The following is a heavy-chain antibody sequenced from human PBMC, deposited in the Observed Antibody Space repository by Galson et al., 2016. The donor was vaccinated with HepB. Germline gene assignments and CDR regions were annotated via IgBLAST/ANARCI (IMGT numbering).Heavy chain of an antibody. CDR2: IDAGGDT. CDR1: GFTFNTYD. J-gene: IGHJ2*01. D-gene: IGHD1/OR15-1a*01. V-gene: IGHV3-13*01. CDR3: ARTRHTTTAGTTWYFDL. Sequence: SLRLSCAASGFTFNTYDMHWVRQAAGKSPEWVSGIDAGGDTYYADSVRGRFSISRENARNSFSLQMNSLEAGDTAVYYCARTRHTTTAGTTWYFDLWGRGTHVIVSS.